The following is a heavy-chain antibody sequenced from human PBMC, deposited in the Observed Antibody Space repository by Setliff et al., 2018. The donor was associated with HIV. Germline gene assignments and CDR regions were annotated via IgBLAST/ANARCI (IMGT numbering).Heavy chain of an antibody. CDR3: ARDRSPREEMATTADY. CDR1: GFTLTRYF. Sequence: ASVKVSCKAPGFTLTRYFIHWARQVAGQRPEWVGIINPRGDRTTYAQSFQGRVRMSRDTSTTTLELNSLRAEDTAVYYCARDRSPREEMATTADYWGQGTLVTVSS. CDR2: INPRGDRT. J-gene: IGHJ4*02. V-gene: IGHV1-46*01. D-gene: IGHD5-12*01.